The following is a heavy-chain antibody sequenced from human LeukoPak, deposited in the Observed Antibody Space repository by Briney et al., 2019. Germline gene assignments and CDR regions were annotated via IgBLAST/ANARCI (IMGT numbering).Heavy chain of an antibody. CDR1: GYTFTGYY. CDR2: INPNSGGT. J-gene: IGHJ5*02. CDR3: ASSIVGATTGWFDP. Sequence: ASVKVSCKASGYTFTGYYMHWVRQAPGQGLEWMGWINPNSGGTNYAQKFQGRVTMTRDTSISTAYMELSRLRSDDTAVYYCASSIVGATTGWFDPWAREPWSPSPQ. V-gene: IGHV1-2*02. D-gene: IGHD1-26*01.